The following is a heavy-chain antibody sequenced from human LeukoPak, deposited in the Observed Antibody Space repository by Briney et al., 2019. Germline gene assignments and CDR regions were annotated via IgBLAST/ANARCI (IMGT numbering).Heavy chain of an antibody. V-gene: IGHV1-2*02. J-gene: IGHJ4*02. D-gene: IGHD6-19*01. CDR1: GYTFTCYY. CDR2: IYPNSGGT. Sequence: ASVKVSCKASGYTFTCYYMHWVRQAPGQGLEWMGWIYPNSGGTNYAQKFQGRVTMTRDTSISTAYMELSRLRSDDTAVYYCARDRLYYSSGWNDYWGQGTLVTVSS. CDR3: ARDRLYYSSGWNDY.